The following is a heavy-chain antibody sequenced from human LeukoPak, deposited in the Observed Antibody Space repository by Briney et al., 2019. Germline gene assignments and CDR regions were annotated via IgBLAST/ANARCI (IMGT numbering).Heavy chain of an antibody. CDR2: IYYSGAT. V-gene: IGHV4-39*07. CDR3: ATLGNGRTFDN. J-gene: IGHJ4*02. Sequence: SETLSLTCTVSGGSISSSNYYWGCIRQPPGKGLEWIESIYYSGATFYNPSLKSRVTISVDTSKNQFSLKLSSVTAADTAVYYCATLGNGRTFDNWGQGTLVTVSS. CDR1: GGSISSSNYY. D-gene: IGHD1-26*01.